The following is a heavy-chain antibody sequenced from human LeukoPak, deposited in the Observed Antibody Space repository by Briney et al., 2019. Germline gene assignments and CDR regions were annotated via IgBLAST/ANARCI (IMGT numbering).Heavy chain of an antibody. J-gene: IGHJ4*02. D-gene: IGHD5-12*01. CDR1: GGTFSSYA. Sequence: SVKVSCKASGGTFSSYAISWVRQAPGQGLEWMGGIIPIFGTANYAQKFQGRVTITADESTSTAYMELSSLRSEDTAVYYCARALPEYSGYDYGVCFDYWGQGTLVTVSS. CDR2: IIPIFGTA. CDR3: ARALPEYSGYDYGVCFDY. V-gene: IGHV1-69*13.